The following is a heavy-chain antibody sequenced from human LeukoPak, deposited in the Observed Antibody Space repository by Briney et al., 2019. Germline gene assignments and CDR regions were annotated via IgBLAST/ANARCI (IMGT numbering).Heavy chain of an antibody. CDR2: IVVGSGNT. D-gene: IGHD3-22*01. J-gene: IGHJ3*02. CDR3: ATGGYYYDSSRWGAFDI. V-gene: IGHV1-58*01. CDR1: GFTFTSSA. Sequence: GASVKVSCKASGFTFTSSAVQWVRQARGQRLEWIGWIVVGSGNTNYAQKFQERVTITRDMSTSTAYMELSSLRSEDTAVYYCATGGYYYDSSRWGAFDIWGQGTMVTVSS.